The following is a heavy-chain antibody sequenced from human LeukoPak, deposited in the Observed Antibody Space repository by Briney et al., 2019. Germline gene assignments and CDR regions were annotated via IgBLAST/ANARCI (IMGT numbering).Heavy chain of an antibody. Sequence: GGSLRLSCAASGFILSNYAMSWVRQATGKGLEWVSAIGGRDGGTYYADSVKGRFTVYRDDPKNTLYLQMNTLRAEVTAVYYCAKWGDYDILAGYYDSDYWGQGTLVTVSS. D-gene: IGHD3-9*01. V-gene: IGHV3-23*01. CDR2: IGGRDGGT. J-gene: IGHJ4*02. CDR1: GFILSNYA. CDR3: AKWGDYDILAGYYDSDY.